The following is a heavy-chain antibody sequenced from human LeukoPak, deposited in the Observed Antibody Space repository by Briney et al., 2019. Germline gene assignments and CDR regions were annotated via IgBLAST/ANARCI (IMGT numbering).Heavy chain of an antibody. J-gene: IGHJ3*02. V-gene: IGHV1-69*04. CDR3: ARAARRSTMIVVVSPDAFDI. Sequence: SVKVSCKASGGTFSNCAVSWVRRAPGQGLEWMGRVIPILGIADYAQRFQGRVTFSADKSTGTAYMEVNSLRSEDTAVYYCARAARRSTMIVVVSPDAFDIWGQGTMVTVSS. CDR1: GGTFSNCA. CDR2: VIPILGIA. D-gene: IGHD3-22*01.